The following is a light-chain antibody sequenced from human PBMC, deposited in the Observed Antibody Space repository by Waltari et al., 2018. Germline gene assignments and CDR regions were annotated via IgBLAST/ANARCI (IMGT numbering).Light chain of an antibody. Sequence: QLVLTQSPSASASLGASVKPTCTLSSGHSSNVIAWHQQQPEKGPRYLMKVNSDGSHSKGDEIPYRFSGSSSGAERHLTISSLQSEDEADYYGQTGGHGTWVFGGGTKLTVL. J-gene: IGLJ3*02. CDR2: VNSDGSH. V-gene: IGLV4-69*01. CDR3: QTGGHGTWV. CDR1: SGHSSNV.